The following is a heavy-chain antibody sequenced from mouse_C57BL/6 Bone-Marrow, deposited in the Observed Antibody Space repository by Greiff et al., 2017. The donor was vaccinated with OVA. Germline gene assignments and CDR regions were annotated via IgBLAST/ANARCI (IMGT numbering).Heavy chain of an antibody. CDR3: ARGRSWGFAY. D-gene: IGHD4-1*01. Sequence: QVQLQQPGAELVKPGASVKLSCKASGYTFTSYWMHWVKQRPGQGLEWIGMIHPNSGSTNYNEKFKSKATLTVDKSSSTAYMQRSSLTSEDSAVYDCARGRSWGFAYGGQGTLVTVSA. J-gene: IGHJ3*01. V-gene: IGHV1-64*01. CDR2: IHPNSGST. CDR1: GYTFTSYW.